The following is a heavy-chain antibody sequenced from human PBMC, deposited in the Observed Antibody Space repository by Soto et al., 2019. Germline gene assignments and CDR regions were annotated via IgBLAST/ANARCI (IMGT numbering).Heavy chain of an antibody. CDR3: ARALTVTDYFDY. CDR2: VWSDGSNK. D-gene: IGHD4-17*01. CDR1: GFPFRSYA. Sequence: QVQLVESGGGVVQPGRSLRLSCAASGFPFRSYALHWVRQAPGKGLEWVAAVWSDGSNKYYADSVKGRFTISSDNSDNTLYLQMNRLRAEDTAAYYCARALTVTDYFDYWGQGTLVTVSS. J-gene: IGHJ4*02. V-gene: IGHV3-33*01.